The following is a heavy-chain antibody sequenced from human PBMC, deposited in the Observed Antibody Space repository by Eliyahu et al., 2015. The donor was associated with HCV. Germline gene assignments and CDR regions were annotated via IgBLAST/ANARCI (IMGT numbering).Heavy chain of an antibody. CDR1: GFXFSXXA. Sequence: EVQLLESGGGLVQPGGSLRLSCXAXGFXFSXXAMSWVRQAPGXGLEWVSAISGSGGYTYYADSVKGRFTISRDNSKNTLYLQMNSLRAEDTAVYYCAKDKQSSSWYPWYFDLWGRGTLVTVSS. J-gene: IGHJ2*01. CDR2: ISGSGGYT. CDR3: AKDKQSSSWYPWYFDL. V-gene: IGHV3-23*01. D-gene: IGHD6-13*01.